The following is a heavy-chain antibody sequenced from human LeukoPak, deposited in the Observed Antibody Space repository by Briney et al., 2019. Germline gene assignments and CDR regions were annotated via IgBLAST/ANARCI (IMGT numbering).Heavy chain of an antibody. D-gene: IGHD6-13*01. CDR3: AKDPSGWSFEGYFDY. CDR1: GFTFSSYA. J-gene: IGHJ4*02. Sequence: GGSLRLSCAASGFTFSSYAMSWVRQAPGKGLEWVSAISGSGGSTYYADSVKGRFTISRDNSKNTLYLQMNSLRAEDTAVYYCAKDPSGWSFEGYFDYWGQGTLVTVSS. CDR2: ISGSGGST. V-gene: IGHV3-23*01.